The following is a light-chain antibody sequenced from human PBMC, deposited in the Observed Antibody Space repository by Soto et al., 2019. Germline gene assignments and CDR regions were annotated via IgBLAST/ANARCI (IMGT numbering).Light chain of an antibody. V-gene: IGKV1-39*01. CDR2: AAS. J-gene: IGKJ5*01. Sequence: DIQMTQSPCSLSASIVDRVSVICRASESIRIHLNWYQQKPGKAPRLLIYAASRLQSGVPSRFSGTGSGTDFTLTISSLQPEDFAIYYCQQTFGKPLVTFGQGTRLEIK. CDR3: QQTFGKPLVT. CDR1: ESIRIH.